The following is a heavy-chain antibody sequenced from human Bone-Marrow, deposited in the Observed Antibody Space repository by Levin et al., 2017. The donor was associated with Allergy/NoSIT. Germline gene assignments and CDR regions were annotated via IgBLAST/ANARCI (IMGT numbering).Heavy chain of an antibody. CDR3: VRGFYDSFVSSQLHNWFDP. V-gene: IGHV3-30*04. CDR2: VSYDGNET. D-gene: IGHD3-3*01. CDR1: GFTLRNYA. Sequence: PGGSLRLSCSVSGFTLRNYAMHWVRQAPGKGLEWVAVVSYDGNETNYPDSVKGRFTVSRDNSKNTLYLQMSRLRPDDTAVYYCVRGFYDSFVSSQLHNWFDPWGQGSLVTVSS. J-gene: IGHJ5*02.